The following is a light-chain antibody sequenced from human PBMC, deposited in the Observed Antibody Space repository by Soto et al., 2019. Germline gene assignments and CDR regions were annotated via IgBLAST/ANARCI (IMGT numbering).Light chain of an antibody. CDR1: QSISNW. J-gene: IGKJ1*01. CDR3: QQYNNFSGT. Sequence: DIQMTQSPSTLSASIGDRVTITCRASQSISNWLAWYQQKPGKAPNLLIYKTSILESGVPSRFSGSGSGTDYTLTISRLQPDDFETYYCQQYNNFSGTFGQGTKVEIK. CDR2: KTS. V-gene: IGKV1-5*03.